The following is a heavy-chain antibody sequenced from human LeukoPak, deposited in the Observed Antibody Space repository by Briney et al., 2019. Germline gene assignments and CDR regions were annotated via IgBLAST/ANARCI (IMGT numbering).Heavy chain of an antibody. D-gene: IGHD1-26*01. V-gene: IGHV1-69*13. J-gene: IGHJ5*02. CDR3: ARGRTVPLGGSYYNWFDP. CDR1: GGTFRSFP. CDR2: IIPIFGTA. Sequence: SVKVSCKASGGTFRSFPISWVRQAPGQGLEWMGGIIPIFGTANYAQKFQGRVTITADESTSTAYMELSSLRSEDTAVYYCARGRTVPLGGSYYNWFDPWGQGTLVTVSS.